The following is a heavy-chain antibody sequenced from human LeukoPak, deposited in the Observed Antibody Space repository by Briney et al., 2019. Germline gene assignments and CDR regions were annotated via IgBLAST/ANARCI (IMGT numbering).Heavy chain of an antibody. D-gene: IGHD6-19*01. CDR3: ARVGSGSYGMDV. CDR2: IWYDGSNK. CDR1: GFTFSSYG. V-gene: IGHV3-33*01. Sequence: GRSLRLSCAASGFTFSSYGMHWVRQAAGKGLEWVAVIWYDGSNKYYADSVKGRFTISRDNSKNTLYLQMNSLRAEDTAVYYCARVGSGSYGMDVWGKGTTVTVSS. J-gene: IGHJ6*04.